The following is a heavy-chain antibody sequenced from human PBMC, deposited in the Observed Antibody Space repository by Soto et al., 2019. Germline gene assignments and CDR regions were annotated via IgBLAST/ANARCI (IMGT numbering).Heavy chain of an antibody. D-gene: IGHD6-13*01. CDR3: ARDSGAAAATDY. J-gene: IGHJ4*02. CDR1: GFTFRSYS. CDR2: ISSISSYI. Sequence: SLRLSCAASGFTFRSYSMNWVRQAPGKGLEWVSSISSISSYIYYADSVKGRFTISRDNAKNSLYLQMNSLRAEDTAVYYCARDSGAAAATDYWGQGTLVTVSS. V-gene: IGHV3-21*01.